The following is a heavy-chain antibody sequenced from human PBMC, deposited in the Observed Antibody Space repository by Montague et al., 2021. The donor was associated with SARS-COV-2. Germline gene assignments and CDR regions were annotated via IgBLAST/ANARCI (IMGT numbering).Heavy chain of an antibody. D-gene: IGHD3-10*01. J-gene: IGHJ3*02. V-gene: IGHV5-51*01. CDR3: ARLYGLVAMNDAFDI. CDR2: IYSGDSDT. CDR1: GYRFTNYW. Sequence: QSGAEVKKPGESLVISCKGSGYRFTNYWIAWVRQMPGKGLEWMGIIYSGDSDTRYSPSFQGQVTISVDKSISTAYLQWSSLQASDTAMYYCARLYGLVAMNDAFDIWGQGTMVTVSS.